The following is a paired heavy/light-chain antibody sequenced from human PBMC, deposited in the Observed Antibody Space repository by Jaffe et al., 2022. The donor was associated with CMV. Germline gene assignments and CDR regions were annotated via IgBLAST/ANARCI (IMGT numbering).Heavy chain of an antibody. J-gene: IGHJ4*02. CDR2: LWYDGSNE. CDR1: GFTFSNYG. CDR3: ASHQFEYNSGRTPRKPYCFDY. D-gene: IGHD6-19*01. Sequence: QVQLVESGGGVVQPGRSLRLSCAASGFTFSNYGMHWVRQAPGKGLEWVAGLWYDGSNENYLDSVKGRFTISRDNSRNTLYLQMNSLRVEDTALYYCASHQFEYNSGRTPRKPYCFDYWGQGTLVTVSS. V-gene: IGHV3-33*08.
Light chain of an antibody. CDR1: QSLLHSNGYTY. Sequence: DIVMTQSPLSLPVIPGEPASISCRSSQSLLHSNGYTYLDWYLQKPGKSPQLLIYLGSNRASGVPDRFSGSGSGTDFTLKISRVEAEDVGVYYCMQAIQIPWTFGLGTKVEVK. J-gene: IGKJ1*01. CDR3: MQAIQIPWT. CDR2: LGS. V-gene: IGKV2-28*01.